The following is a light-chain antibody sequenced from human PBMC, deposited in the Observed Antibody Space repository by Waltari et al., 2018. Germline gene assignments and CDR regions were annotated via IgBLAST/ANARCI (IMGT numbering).Light chain of an antibody. CDR1: PTSISW. CDR2: RAT. J-gene: IGKJ1*01. Sequence: DLQMTQSPSTLSAHIGDRVATTLRASPTSISWLAWYQQKPGQAPRLLIYRATALETGVPSMFGGPGSGTEVTLTIKGLQADDSATYFCQQYDSFWSFGQGTKVEVK. CDR3: QQYDSFWS. V-gene: IGKV1-5*03.